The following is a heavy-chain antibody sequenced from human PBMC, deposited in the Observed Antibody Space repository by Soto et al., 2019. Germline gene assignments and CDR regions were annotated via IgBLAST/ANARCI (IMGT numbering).Heavy chain of an antibody. Sequence: GGSLRLSCAASGFSLSSYWMSWVRQVPGKGLEWVANIKQSGSSNYYLDSVNGRFTISSDNSKNSLYLQMNSLRAEDTAVYYCAKDLIVVVVAATGLFDFWGQGTLVTVSS. J-gene: IGHJ4*02. V-gene: IGHV3-7*03. CDR1: GFSLSSYW. CDR2: IKQSGSSN. D-gene: IGHD2-15*01. CDR3: AKDLIVVVVAATGLFDF.